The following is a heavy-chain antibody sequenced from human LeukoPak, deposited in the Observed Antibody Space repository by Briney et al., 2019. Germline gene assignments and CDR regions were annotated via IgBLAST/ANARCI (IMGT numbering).Heavy chain of an antibody. Sequence: GGSLRLSCAASGFTFSSYWMTWVRQAPGKGLEWVANIKQDGSEKYYVDSVEGRFTISRDNAKNSLYLQMNSPRAEDTAVYYCARGRSYYIYWGQGTLVTVSS. J-gene: IGHJ4*02. V-gene: IGHV3-7*01. CDR1: GFTFSSYW. D-gene: IGHD1-26*01. CDR2: IKQDGSEK. CDR3: ARGRSYYIY.